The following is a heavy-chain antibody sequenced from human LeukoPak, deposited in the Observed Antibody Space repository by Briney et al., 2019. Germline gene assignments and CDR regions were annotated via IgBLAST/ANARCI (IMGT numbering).Heavy chain of an antibody. CDR3: ARHRRYSSGWFDYFDY. Sequence: PSETLSLTCAVYGGSFSGYYWSRIRQPPGKGLEWIGEINHSGSTNYNPSLKSRVTISVDTSKNQFSLKLSSVTAADTAVYYCARHRRYSSGWFDYFDYWGQGTLVTVSS. CDR2: INHSGST. J-gene: IGHJ4*02. V-gene: IGHV4-34*01. D-gene: IGHD6-19*01. CDR1: GGSFSGYY.